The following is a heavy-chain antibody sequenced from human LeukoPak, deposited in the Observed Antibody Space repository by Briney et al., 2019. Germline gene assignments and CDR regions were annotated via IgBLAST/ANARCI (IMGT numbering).Heavy chain of an antibody. D-gene: IGHD5-18*01. Sequence: SETLSLTCTVSGGSISSGSYYWNWIRQPAGKGLEWIGRIYTSGSTDYNPSLKSRVTVSVDTSKNQFSLKLRSVTAADSAVYYCARVVDTAILTLDAFNIWGQGTMVTVSS. CDR1: GGSISSGSYY. CDR3: ARVVDTAILTLDAFNI. J-gene: IGHJ3*02. V-gene: IGHV4-61*02. CDR2: IYTSGST.